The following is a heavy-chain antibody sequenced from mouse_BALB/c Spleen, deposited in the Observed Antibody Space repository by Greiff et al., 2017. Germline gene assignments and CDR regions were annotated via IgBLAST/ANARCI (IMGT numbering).Heavy chain of an antibody. D-gene: IGHD2-4*01. V-gene: IGHV1S127*01. CDR2: IDPSDSYT. Sequence: QVQLQQPGAELVKPGASVKMSCKASGYTFTSYWMHWVKQRPGQGLEWIGVIDPSDSYTSYNQKFKGKATLTVDTSSSTAYMQLSSLTSEDSAVYYCTVYDYDGTGYYAMDYWGQGTSVTVSS. CDR1: GYTFTSYW. J-gene: IGHJ4*01. CDR3: TVYDYDGTGYYAMDY.